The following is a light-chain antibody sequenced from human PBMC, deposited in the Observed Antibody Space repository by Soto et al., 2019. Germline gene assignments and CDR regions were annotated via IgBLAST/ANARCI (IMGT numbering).Light chain of an antibody. V-gene: IGKV1-13*02. CDR3: QQFNGFPT. J-gene: IGKJ5*01. CDR2: DAS. Sequence: AIQLTQSPSSLSASVGDTVTITCRASQGISNALAWYQQIPGKPPKLLINDASTLESGVPSRFSGSGSGTDFTLTISSLQPGDFATYYCQQFNGFPTFGQGTRLEIQ. CDR1: QGISNA.